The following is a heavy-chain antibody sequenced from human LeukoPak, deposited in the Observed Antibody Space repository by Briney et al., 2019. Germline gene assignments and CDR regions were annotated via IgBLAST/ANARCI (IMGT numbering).Heavy chain of an antibody. D-gene: IGHD5-24*01. CDR2: IIPIFGPA. Sequence: ASVKVSCKASGGTFSRSAISWVRQAPGQGLEWMGGIIPIFGPADYAQKFQGRVTMTRDTSTSTVYMGLSSLRSEDTAVYYCARIRDGYNDAYDIWGQGTMVTVSS. J-gene: IGHJ3*02. V-gene: IGHV1-69*05. CDR1: GGTFSRSA. CDR3: ARIRDGYNDAYDI.